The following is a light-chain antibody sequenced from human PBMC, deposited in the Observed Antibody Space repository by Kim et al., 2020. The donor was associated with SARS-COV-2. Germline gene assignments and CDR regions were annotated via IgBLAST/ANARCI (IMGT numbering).Light chain of an antibody. CDR3: AAWDDSLSGVV. Sequence: QSVLTQPPSASGTPGQRVTISCSGSSSNIGSHSIYWYQQLPGAAPTLLIYRNDQRHSGVPDRFSGSKSGTSASLAISGLRSEDEADYYCAAWDDSLSGVVFGGGTQLTVL. V-gene: IGLV1-47*01. CDR2: RND. CDR1: SSNIGSHS. J-gene: IGLJ3*02.